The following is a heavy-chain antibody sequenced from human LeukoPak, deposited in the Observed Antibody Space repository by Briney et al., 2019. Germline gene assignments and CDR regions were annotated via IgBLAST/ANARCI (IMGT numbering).Heavy chain of an antibody. CDR2: INHSGST. Sequence: SETLSLTCAVYGGSFSGYYWSWIRQPPGKGLEWIGEINHSGSTNYNPSLKSRVTISVDTSKNQFSLKLSSVTAADTAVYYCARASIQLWLLSGWFDPWGQGTLVTVSS. D-gene: IGHD5-18*01. J-gene: IGHJ5*02. V-gene: IGHV4-34*01. CDR1: GGSFSGYY. CDR3: ARASIQLWLLSGWFDP.